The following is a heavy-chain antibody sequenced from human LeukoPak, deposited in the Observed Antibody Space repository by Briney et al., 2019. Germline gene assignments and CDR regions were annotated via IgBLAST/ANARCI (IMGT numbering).Heavy chain of an antibody. Sequence: GGSLRLSCAASGFTSSSYSMNWVRQAPGKGLEWVSSISSSSSYIYYADSVKGRFTISRDNAKNSPYLQMNSLRAEDTAVYYCARDRPHSSSWFPSVYYYGMDVWGKGTTVTVSS. D-gene: IGHD6-13*01. CDR2: ISSSSSYI. CDR3: ARDRPHSSSWFPSVYYYGMDV. V-gene: IGHV3-21*01. CDR1: GFTSSSYS. J-gene: IGHJ6*04.